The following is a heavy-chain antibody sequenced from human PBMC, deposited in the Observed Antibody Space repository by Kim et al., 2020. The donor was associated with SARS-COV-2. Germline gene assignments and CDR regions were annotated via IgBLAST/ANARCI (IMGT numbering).Heavy chain of an antibody. J-gene: IGHJ6*02. CDR2: IYHSGST. D-gene: IGHD2-15*01. CDR3: AQGSGRRGMDV. V-gene: IGHV4-4*02. CDR1: GRSISSANW. Sequence: SETLSLTCAVSGRSISSANWWTWVRQPQGKGLEWIGEIYHSGSTNYNPSLKSRVTMSVDESKNQFSLNLSSVTAADTAVYYCAQGSGRRGMDVWGQGTTVTVSS.